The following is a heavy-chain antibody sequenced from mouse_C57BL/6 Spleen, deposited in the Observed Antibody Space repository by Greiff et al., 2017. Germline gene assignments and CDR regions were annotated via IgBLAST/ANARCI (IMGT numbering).Heavy chain of an antibody. CDR1: GYTFTEYT. D-gene: IGHD2-4*01. CDR2: FYPGSGSI. CDR3: ERHEEGYDDYLYYAMDY. Sequence: QVQLQQSGAELVKPGASVKLSCKASGYTFTEYTIHWVKQRSGQGLEWIGWFYPGSGSIKYNEKFKDKATLTADKSSSTVYMELSRLTSEDSAVYFCERHEEGYDDYLYYAMDYWGQGTSVTVSS. J-gene: IGHJ4*01. V-gene: IGHV1-62-2*01.